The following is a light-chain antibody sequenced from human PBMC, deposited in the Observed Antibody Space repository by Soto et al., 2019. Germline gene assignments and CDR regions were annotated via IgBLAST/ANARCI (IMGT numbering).Light chain of an antibody. J-gene: IGKJ5*01. Sequence: DTQMTRSPSSLSASIGDRVTITCLASQDISNNLNWFQQKSGQAPKLLIFDAFHLQTGVPSRFSGSASGTEFTLAISSLQPEDFATYYCQQYDNVPVTFGLGTRLDIK. CDR2: DAF. CDR1: QDISNN. CDR3: QQYDNVPVT. V-gene: IGKV1-33*01.